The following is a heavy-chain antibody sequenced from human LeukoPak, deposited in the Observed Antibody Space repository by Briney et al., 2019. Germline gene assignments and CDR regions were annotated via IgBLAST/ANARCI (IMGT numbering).Heavy chain of an antibody. CDR1: GFTFSSYA. Sequence: GGSLRLSCAASGFTFSSYAINWVRQAPGKGLEWVSGISGSGGSTYYADSVKGRFTFSRDNSKNTLYLQMNSLRAEDTAVYYCAKARAAGGTCLEYWGQGTLVTVSS. CDR3: AKARAAGGTCLEY. CDR2: ISGSGGST. D-gene: IGHD6-13*01. V-gene: IGHV3-23*01. J-gene: IGHJ4*02.